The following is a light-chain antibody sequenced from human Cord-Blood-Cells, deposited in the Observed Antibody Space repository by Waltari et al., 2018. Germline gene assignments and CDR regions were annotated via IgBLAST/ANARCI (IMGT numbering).Light chain of an antibody. CDR1: QSVSSN. J-gene: IGKJ1*01. CDR3: QQYNNWPPWT. CDR2: GAS. Sequence: EIVMTLSPATLSVSPGERAPLYCSASQSVSSNLAWYQQKPGQAPRLLIYGASTRATGIPARFSGSGSGTEFTLTISSLQSEDFAVYYCQQYNNWPPWTFGQGTKVEIK. V-gene: IGKV3-15*01.